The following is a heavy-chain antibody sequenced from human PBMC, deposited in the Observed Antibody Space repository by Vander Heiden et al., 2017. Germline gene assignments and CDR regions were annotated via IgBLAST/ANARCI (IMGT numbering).Heavy chain of an antibody. Sequence: QVQLVQSGAEVKNPGASVRVPCKASGYTFPSYSMHCVRHAPGQGLEWMGVINPNTGMTSYAQKFQGRVTMTGDTSTSTVYMDLSSLRSEDTAVYYCARDRRGAPLYSLEYWGQGTLVTVSS. CDR3: ARDRRGAPLYSLEY. D-gene: IGHD2-15*01. V-gene: IGHV1-46*01. CDR1: GYTFPSYS. J-gene: IGHJ4*02. CDR2: INPNTGMT.